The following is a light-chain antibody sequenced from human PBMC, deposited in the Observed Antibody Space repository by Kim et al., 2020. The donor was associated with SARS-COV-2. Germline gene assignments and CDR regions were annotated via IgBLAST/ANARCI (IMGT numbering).Light chain of an antibody. CDR3: SSYASSNTVV. Sequence: GQSITISCPGTSSDVVAFNYVSWYQQHPDKAPKVMIYDVSNRPSGVSNRFSGSKSGNTASLTISGLQAEDEADYYCSSYASSNTVVFGGGTKVTVL. CDR2: DVS. V-gene: IGLV2-14*03. CDR1: SSDVVAFNY. J-gene: IGLJ2*01.